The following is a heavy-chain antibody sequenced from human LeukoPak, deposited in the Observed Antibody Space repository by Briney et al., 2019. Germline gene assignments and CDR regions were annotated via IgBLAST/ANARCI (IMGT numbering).Heavy chain of an antibody. Sequence: GASVKVSCKASGYTFTGYYMHWVRQAPGQGLEWMGWINPNSGGTNYAQKFQGRVTMTRDTSISTAYMELSRLRSDDTAVYYCARRTVAGTGRRFPYYFDYWGQGTLVTVSS. D-gene: IGHD6-19*01. V-gene: IGHV1-2*02. CDR1: GYTFTGYY. CDR3: ARRTVAGTGRRFPYYFDY. J-gene: IGHJ4*02. CDR2: INPNSGGT.